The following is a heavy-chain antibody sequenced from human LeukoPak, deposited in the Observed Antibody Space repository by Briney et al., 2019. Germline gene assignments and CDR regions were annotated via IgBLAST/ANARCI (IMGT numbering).Heavy chain of an antibody. CDR2: ISAYNGNT. D-gene: IGHD2-2*01. V-gene: IGHV1-18*01. CDR1: GYTFTSYG. J-gene: IGHJ6*03. Sequence: GASVKVSCKASGYTFTSYGISWVRQAPGQGLEWMGWISAYNGNTNYAQKLQGRVTMTTDTSTSTAYMELRSLRSDDTAVYYCARIVVPPRLYYYYYYMDVWGKGTTVTVSS. CDR3: ARIVVPPRLYYYYYYMDV.